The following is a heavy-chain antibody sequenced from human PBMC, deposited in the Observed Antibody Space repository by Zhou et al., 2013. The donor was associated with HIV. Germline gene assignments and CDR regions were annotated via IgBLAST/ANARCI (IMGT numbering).Heavy chain of an antibody. CDR1: GGAFISYA. Sequence: QVQLVQSGAEVKKPGSSVKVSCKASGGAFISYAISWVRQAPGQGLEWMGGIIPIFETTNYAEKFQGRLTLTTDGSTNTAYMELTSLRFEDTAVYYCARHSPPXDRNYYYYGMDVWGQGTTVTVSS. J-gene: IGHJ6*02. CDR3: ARHSPPXDRNYYYYGMDV. V-gene: IGHV1-69*05. D-gene: IGHD2-21*01. CDR2: IIPIFETT.